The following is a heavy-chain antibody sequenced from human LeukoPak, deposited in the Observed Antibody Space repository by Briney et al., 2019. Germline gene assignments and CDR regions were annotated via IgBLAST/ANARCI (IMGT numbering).Heavy chain of an antibody. Sequence: ASVKVSCKVSGYTLTELSMHWVRQAPGKGLEWMGGFDPEDGETIYAQKFQGRVTMTEDASTDTAYMELSSLRSEDTAVYYCATVMKKRGSYFPLDYWGQGTLVTVSS. J-gene: IGHJ4*02. D-gene: IGHD1-26*01. CDR1: GYTLTELS. CDR2: FDPEDGET. V-gene: IGHV1-24*01. CDR3: ATVMKKRGSYFPLDY.